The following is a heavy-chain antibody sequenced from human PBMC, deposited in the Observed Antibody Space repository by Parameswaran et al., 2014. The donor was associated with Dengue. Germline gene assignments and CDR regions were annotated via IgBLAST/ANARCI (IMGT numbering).Heavy chain of an antibody. V-gene: IGHV1-58*01. D-gene: IGHD3-9*01. J-gene: IGHJ4*02. CDR3: AADRGGLRYFDWLLPTGY. Sequence: WVRQAPGQRLEWIGWIVVGSGNTNYAQKFQERVTITRDMSTSTAYMELSSLRSEDTAVYYCAADRGGLRYFDWLLPTGYWGQGTLVTVSS. CDR2: IVVGSGNT.